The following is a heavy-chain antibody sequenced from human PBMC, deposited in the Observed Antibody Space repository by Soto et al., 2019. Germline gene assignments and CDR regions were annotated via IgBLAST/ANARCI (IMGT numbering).Heavy chain of an antibody. D-gene: IGHD2-15*01. J-gene: IGHJ1*01. Sequence: GGSLRLSCAASGFTFSTYSMNWVRQAPGKGLEWVSSISSNSRYIYYADSVKGRFTISRDNAKNSLDLQMHSLRDEDTAVYYCARDSGYCSGGSCYPGYFQYWGQGALVTVSS. CDR2: ISSNSRYI. CDR1: GFTFSTYS. V-gene: IGHV3-21*01. CDR3: ARDSGYCSGGSCYPGYFQY.